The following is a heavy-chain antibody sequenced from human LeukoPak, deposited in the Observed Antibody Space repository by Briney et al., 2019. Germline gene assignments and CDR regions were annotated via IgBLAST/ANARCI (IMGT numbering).Heavy chain of an antibody. CDR2: IYYSWST. V-gene: IGHV4-59*08. J-gene: IGHJ4*02. CDR1: GGSISSYY. CDR3: AAYSSSWQQSY. Sequence: SETLSLTCTVSGGSISSYYWSWIRQPPGKGLEWIGYIYYSWSTNYNPSLKSRVTISVDTSKNQFSVKLSSVTAADTAVYYCAAYSSSWQQSYWGQGTLVTVSS. D-gene: IGHD6-13*01.